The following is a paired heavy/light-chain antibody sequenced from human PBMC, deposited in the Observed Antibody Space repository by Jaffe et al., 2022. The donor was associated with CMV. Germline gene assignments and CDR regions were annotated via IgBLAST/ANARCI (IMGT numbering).Heavy chain of an antibody. V-gene: IGHV3-33*01. J-gene: IGHJ6*02. D-gene: IGHD6-19*01. CDR3: ARGTLVAGILSRNPHQNYDYGMDV. CDR2: IWHDGINK. CDR1: GFTFSSYG. Sequence: QVQLVESGGGVVQPGRSLRLSCAASGFTFSSYGMHWVRQAPGKGLEWVALIWHDGINKYFADSVKGRFTISRDNSKHTLFLQMNSLRAEDTAVYYCARGTLVAGILSRNPHQNYDYGMDVWGQGTTVTVSS.
Light chain of an antibody. V-gene: IGLV3-1*01. Sequence: SYELTQPPSVSVSPGQTASITCSGDNLGNKYACWYQQKPGQSPVVVIYQDNKRPSGIPERFSGSNSGNTATLTISGTQAMDEADYYCQAWDRSTQHYVFGTGTKVTV. J-gene: IGLJ1*01. CDR2: QDN. CDR1: NLGNKY. CDR3: QAWDRSTQHYV.